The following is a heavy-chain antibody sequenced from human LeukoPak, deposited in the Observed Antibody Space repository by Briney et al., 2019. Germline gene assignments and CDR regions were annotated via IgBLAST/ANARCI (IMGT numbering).Heavy chain of an antibody. D-gene: IGHD2-2*01. V-gene: IGHV1-8*01. Sequence: VASVKVSCKASGYTFTSYDINWVRQATGQGLEWMGWMNPNSGNTGYAQKFQGRVTMTGNTSISTAYMELSSLRSEDTAVYYCARSTHVYCSSTSCYPTYYYYGMDVWGQGTTVTVSS. CDR2: MNPNSGNT. J-gene: IGHJ6*02. CDR1: GYTFTSYD. CDR3: ARSTHVYCSSTSCYPTYYYYGMDV.